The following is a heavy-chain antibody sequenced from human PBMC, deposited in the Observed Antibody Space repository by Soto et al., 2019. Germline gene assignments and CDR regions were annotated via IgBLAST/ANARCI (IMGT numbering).Heavy chain of an antibody. CDR1: GFSLSSSGVG. D-gene: IGHD1-26*01. V-gene: IGHV2-5*02. Sequence: QISLKESGPTLVEPTETLTLTCSFSGFSLSSSGVGVGWFRQAPGKALECLAIIYWDNDRRYNPSLKNRLSITKXXAXNXXVLIMPYMEPVDTGTCYGAHRVSYSVSWDAGWFDSWGQGAPVAVS. CDR2: IYWDNDR. CDR3: AHRVSYSVSWDAGWFDS. J-gene: IGHJ5*01.